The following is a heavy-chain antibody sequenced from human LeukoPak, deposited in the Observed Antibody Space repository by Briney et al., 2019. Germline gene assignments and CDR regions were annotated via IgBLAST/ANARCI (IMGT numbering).Heavy chain of an antibody. V-gene: IGHV3-66*04. CDR1: GFTFSSYS. J-gene: IGHJ4*02. CDR2: IYSGGST. Sequence: GGSLRLSCAASGFTFSSYSMNWVRQAPGKGLEWVSVIYSGGSTYYADSVKGRFTISRDNSKNTLYLQMNSLRAEDTAVYYCARHRHYDFWSGYYDYWGQGTLVTVSS. CDR3: ARHRHYDFWSGYYDY. D-gene: IGHD3-3*01.